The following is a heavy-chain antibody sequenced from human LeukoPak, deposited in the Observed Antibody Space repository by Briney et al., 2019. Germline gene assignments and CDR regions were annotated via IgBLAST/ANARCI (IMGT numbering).Heavy chain of an antibody. CDR3: ARIPGSYGYYYYMDV. J-gene: IGHJ6*03. Sequence: KPSETLSLTCAVYGGSFSGYYWSWIRQPPGKGLEWIGEINHSGSTNYNPSLKSRVTISVDTSKNQFSLDLSSVTAADTAVYYCARIPGSYGYYYYMDVWGKGTTVTVSS. D-gene: IGHD5-18*01. CDR2: INHSGST. V-gene: IGHV4-34*01. CDR1: GGSFSGYY.